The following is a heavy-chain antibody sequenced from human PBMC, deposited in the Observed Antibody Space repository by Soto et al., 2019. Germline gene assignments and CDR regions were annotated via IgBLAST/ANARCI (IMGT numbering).Heavy chain of an antibody. V-gene: IGHV4-59*01. CDR1: GGSISGYY. CDR2: IYYSGTT. J-gene: IGHJ6*03. CDR3: ARLTGGTYLSFYYYIGV. D-gene: IGHD2-8*02. Sequence: QVQLQESGPGLVKPSETLSLTCTVSGGSISGYYWSWIRQAPGEGLEWLGYIYYSGTTKYDPALKSRVHMAVDPSKNPFSLKLSSVTTADTAVYYCARLTGGTYLSFYYYIGVWGKGTTVTVSS.